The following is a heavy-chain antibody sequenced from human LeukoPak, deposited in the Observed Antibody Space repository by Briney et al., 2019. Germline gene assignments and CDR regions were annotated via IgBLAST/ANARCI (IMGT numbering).Heavy chain of an antibody. CDR1: GFTFSSYS. J-gene: IGHJ3*02. D-gene: IGHD3-22*01. CDR3: TRDHHRRHYDSQARNTFDI. CDR2: ISSSSTTI. Sequence: GGSLRLSCAASGFTFSSYSMMWVRQAPGKGLEWVSYISSSSTTIHYADSVKGRFTISRDNAKNSLYLQMNSLRAEDTAVYYCTRDHHRRHYDSQARNTFDIWGQGTMVTVSS. V-gene: IGHV3-48*01.